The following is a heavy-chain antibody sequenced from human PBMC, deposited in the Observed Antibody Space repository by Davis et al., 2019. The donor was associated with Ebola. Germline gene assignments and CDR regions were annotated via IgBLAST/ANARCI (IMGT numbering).Heavy chain of an antibody. CDR3: ARAGELRPYFDY. CDR1: GFSVATKY. CDR2: LHSGQNT. J-gene: IGHJ4*02. D-gene: IGHD1-26*01. V-gene: IGHV3-66*02. Sequence: PGGSLRLSCAVSGFSVATKYIIWVRQAPGKGLEWISMLHSGQNTYYTDSVKDRFTISRDDSKNTVFLQMNSLRAEDTAVYYCARAGELRPYFDYWGQGTLVTVSS.